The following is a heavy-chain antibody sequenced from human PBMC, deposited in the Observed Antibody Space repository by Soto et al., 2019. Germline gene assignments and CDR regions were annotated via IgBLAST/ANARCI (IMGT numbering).Heavy chain of an antibody. CDR1: GLTFSSYG. J-gene: IGHJ6*02. D-gene: IGHD6-13*01. Sequence: QVQLVESGGGVVQPGRSLRLSCAASGLTFSSYGMYWVRQAPGKGLEWVAVISYDGSNKYYADSVKGRFTISRDNSKNTLYLQMNSLRAEDTAVYYCAKDWQQLVSVLKYGMDVWGQGTTVTVSS. CDR3: AKDWQQLVSVLKYGMDV. CDR2: ISYDGSNK. V-gene: IGHV3-30*18.